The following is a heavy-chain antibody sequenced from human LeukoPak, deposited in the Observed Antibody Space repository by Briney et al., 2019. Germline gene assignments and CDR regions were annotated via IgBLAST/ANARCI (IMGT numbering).Heavy chain of an antibody. CDR2: ISGGSRGI. D-gene: IGHD3-10*01. CDR3: ARVGGITLALAPSPFPDYNYYYMDV. Sequence: GGSLRLSCSASGFTFSSYSMNWVRQTPGKGLEWVSFISGGSRGIHYADSVKGRFTISRDNAKKSLYLQMNSLRAEDTAVYYCARVGGITLALAPSPFPDYNYYYMDVWGKGTTVTVSS. CDR1: GFTFSSYS. J-gene: IGHJ6*03. V-gene: IGHV3-48*04.